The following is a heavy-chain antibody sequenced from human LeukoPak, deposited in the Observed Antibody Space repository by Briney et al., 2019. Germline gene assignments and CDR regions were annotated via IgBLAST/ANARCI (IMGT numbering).Heavy chain of an antibody. CDR3: AKDFGVVGAYSSRWLDP. V-gene: IGHV3-23*01. Sequence: PSETLSLTCAVYGGSFSGYYWSWVRQAPGKGLEWVSAIGGSGGSTSYADSVKGRFTISRDNSKNTLYLQMNSLRAEDTAVYYCAKDFGVVGAYSSRWLDPWGQGTLVTVSS. J-gene: IGHJ5*02. D-gene: IGHD1-26*01. CDR1: GGSFSGYY. CDR2: IGGSGGST.